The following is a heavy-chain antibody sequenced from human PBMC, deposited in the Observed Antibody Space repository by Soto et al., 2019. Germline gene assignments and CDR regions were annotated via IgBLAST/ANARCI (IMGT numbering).Heavy chain of an antibody. CDR3: ARALRFLEWAYFDY. CDR1: GFTFSSYS. CDR2: ISSSSSTI. Sequence: GGSLRLSCAASGFTFSSYSMNWVRQAPGKGLEWVSYISSSSSTIYYADSVKGRFTISRDNAKNSLYLQMNSLRDEDTAVYYCARALRFLEWAYFDYWGKGTLVTVSS. D-gene: IGHD3-3*01. V-gene: IGHV3-48*02. J-gene: IGHJ4*02.